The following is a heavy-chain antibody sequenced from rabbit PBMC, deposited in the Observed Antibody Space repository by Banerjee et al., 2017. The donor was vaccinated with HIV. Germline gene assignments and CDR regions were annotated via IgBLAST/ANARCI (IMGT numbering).Heavy chain of an antibody. Sequence: QSLEESGGDLVKPGASLTLTCTASGFSFSSGYYMCWVRQAPGKGLEWIGCINSSSRNVVYASWATGRFTISKTSSTTVTLQMTSLTAADTATYFCVRESEWLGWGLWGPGTLVTV. V-gene: IGHV1S40*01. CDR2: INSSSRNV. CDR1: GFSFSSGYY. D-gene: IGHD4-1*01. CDR3: VRESEWLGWGL. J-gene: IGHJ4*01.